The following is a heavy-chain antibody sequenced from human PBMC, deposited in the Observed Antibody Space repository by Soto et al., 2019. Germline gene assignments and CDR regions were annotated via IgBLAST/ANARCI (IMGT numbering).Heavy chain of an antibody. CDR1: GFTLSSYA. Sequence: LSLAFAASGFTLSSYAMSWVRQAPGKGLEWVSAISGSGGSTYYADSAKVRFTISRDNSKNTLYLQMNSLRAEDTAVYYCATVPTCSSWYRGWLDPWGQETLVSDSS. V-gene: IGHV3-23*01. D-gene: IGHD6-13*01. CDR3: ATVPTCSSWYRGWLDP. CDR2: ISGSGGST. J-gene: IGHJ5*02.